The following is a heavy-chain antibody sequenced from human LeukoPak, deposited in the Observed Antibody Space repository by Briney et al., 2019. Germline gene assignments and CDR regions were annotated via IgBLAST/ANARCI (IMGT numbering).Heavy chain of an antibody. CDR1: GFTFDDYA. J-gene: IGHJ4*02. Sequence: GGSLRLSCAASGFTFDDYAMHWVRQAPGKGLEWVSGISWNSGSIGYADSVKGRFTISRDNAKNSLYLQMNSLRAEDMALYYCAKDIRQQLGQGGGFDYWGQGTLVTVSS. CDR3: AKDIRQQLGQGGGFDY. D-gene: IGHD6-13*01. CDR2: ISWNSGSI. V-gene: IGHV3-9*03.